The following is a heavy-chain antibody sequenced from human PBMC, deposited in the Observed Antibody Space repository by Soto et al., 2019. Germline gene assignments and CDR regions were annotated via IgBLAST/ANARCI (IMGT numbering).Heavy chain of an antibody. D-gene: IGHD5-12*01. CDR3: ATAGTSGGHSGYHPEVFDN. J-gene: IGHJ4*02. V-gene: IGHV3-48*03. Sequence: EVQLVESGGGLAQPGGSVRLSCAASGFTFRSYEMNWVRQAPGKTLEWVSYISNVGDSSYYADSVKGRFTISRDNAKNSLYLQMNSLRVEDTAVYYCATAGTSGGHSGYHPEVFDNWGLGTLVTVSS. CDR2: ISNVGDSS. CDR1: GFTFRSYE.